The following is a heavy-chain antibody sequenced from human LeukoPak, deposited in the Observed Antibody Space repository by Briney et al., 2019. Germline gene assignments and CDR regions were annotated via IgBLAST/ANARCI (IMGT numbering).Heavy chain of an antibody. CDR2: IFYSGST. Sequence: PSETLSLTCTVSGGPITCYYWSWIRQPTGKGLEWIGYIFYSGSTKYNPSIKSRVTMSADTSKNQFSLKLRSVTDADTAVYDCAKGTDYYDSSGYSHGPFDIWGQGTMVTVSS. J-gene: IGHJ3*02. CDR3: AKGTDYYDSSGYSHGPFDI. CDR1: GGPITCYY. V-gene: IGHV4-59*12. D-gene: IGHD3-22*01.